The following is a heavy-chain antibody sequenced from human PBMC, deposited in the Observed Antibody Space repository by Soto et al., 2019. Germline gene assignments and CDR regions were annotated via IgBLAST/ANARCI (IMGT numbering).Heavy chain of an antibody. V-gene: IGHV3-9*01. CDR3: AISQDRGGRTTFIY. CDR2: INWRSDI. D-gene: IGHD3-16*01. Sequence: HPGGSLRLSCAVSGFTFDDNAMHWVRQAPEKGLEWVSGINWRSDIGYADSVKGRFTISRDNAENSLYLQMNSLRAEDTALYYCAISQDRGGRTTFIYWGQGTQLTVSS. CDR1: GFTFDDNA. J-gene: IGHJ4*02.